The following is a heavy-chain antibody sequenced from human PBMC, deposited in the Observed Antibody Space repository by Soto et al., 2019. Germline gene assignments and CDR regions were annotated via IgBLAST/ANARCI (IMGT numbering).Heavy chain of an antibody. Sequence: ASVKVSCKTSGYTFTSHGISWVRWAPGRGLEWMGWISAYNGDTKYARRVQDRVSMTTDTSTATAYIELRSLRFDDTAIYFCARTKWKQDYLEGFEFWGQGTPVTSPQ. CDR3: ARTKWKQDYLEGFEF. CDR1: GYTFTSHG. V-gene: IGHV1-18*04. D-gene: IGHD1-20*01. J-gene: IGHJ4*02. CDR2: ISAYNGDT.